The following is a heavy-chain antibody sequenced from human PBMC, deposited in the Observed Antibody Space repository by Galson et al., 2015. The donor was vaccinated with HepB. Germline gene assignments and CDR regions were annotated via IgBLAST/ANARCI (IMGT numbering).Heavy chain of an antibody. CDR3: ARGPTYYDFWSGFNYYYYYMDV. CDR2: ISYDGSNK. J-gene: IGHJ6*03. D-gene: IGHD3-3*01. V-gene: IGHV3-30-3*01. CDR1: GFTFSSYA. Sequence: SLRLSCAASGFTFSSYAMHWVRQAPGKGLEWVAVISYDGSNKYYADSVKGRFTISRDNSKNTLYLQMNSLRAEDTAVYYCARGPTYYDFWSGFNYYYYYMDVWGKGTTVTVSS.